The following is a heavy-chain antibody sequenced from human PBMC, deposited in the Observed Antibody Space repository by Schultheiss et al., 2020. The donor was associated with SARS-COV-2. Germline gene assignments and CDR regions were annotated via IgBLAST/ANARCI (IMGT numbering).Heavy chain of an antibody. CDR2: ISSSGSTI. CDR3: ARDRYGDYSSFDY. D-gene: IGHD4-17*01. J-gene: IGHJ4*02. V-gene: IGHV3-11*01. Sequence: GESLKISCAASGFTFSDYYMSWIRQAPGKGLEWVSYISSSGSTIYYADSVKGRFTISRDNAKNSLYLQMNSLRAEDTAVYYCARDRYGDYSSFDYWGQGTLVTVSS. CDR1: GFTFSDYY.